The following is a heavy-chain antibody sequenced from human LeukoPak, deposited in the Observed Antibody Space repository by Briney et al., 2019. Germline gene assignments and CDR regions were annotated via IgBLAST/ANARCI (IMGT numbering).Heavy chain of an antibody. V-gene: IGHV4-34*01. CDR3: ARTSNTLQQLTYYFDY. Sequence: SETLPLTCAVYGGSFSGYYWSWIRQPPGKGLEWIGEINHSGSTNYNPSLKSRVTISVDTSKNQFSLKLSSVTAADTAVYYCARTSNTLQQLTYYFDYWGQGTLVTVSS. CDR2: INHSGST. CDR1: GGSFSGYY. J-gene: IGHJ4*02. D-gene: IGHD6-13*01.